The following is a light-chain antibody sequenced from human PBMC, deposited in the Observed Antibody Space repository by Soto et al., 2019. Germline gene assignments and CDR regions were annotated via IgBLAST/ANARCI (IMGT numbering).Light chain of an antibody. V-gene: IGLV1-40*01. CDR3: QSYDSSLSSYV. J-gene: IGLJ1*01. CDR1: SSNIGAGYD. CDR2: GNR. Sequence: QSVLTQPPSVYGAPGQRVTISCTGSSSNIGAGYDVHWYQQLPGTAPKLLMYGNRNRPSGVPDRFSGSKSGTSASLAITGLQAEDEADYYCQSYDSSLSSYVFGTGTKLTVL.